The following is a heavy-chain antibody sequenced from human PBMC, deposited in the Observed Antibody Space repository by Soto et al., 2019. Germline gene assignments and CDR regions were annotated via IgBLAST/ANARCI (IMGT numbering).Heavy chain of an antibody. V-gene: IGHV4-34*01. J-gene: IGHJ4*02. D-gene: IGHD3-3*01. CDR3: ARITIFGVVYY. CDR2: INHSGST. Sequence: SETLSLTCAVYGGSFSCYYWSWIRQPPGKGLEWIGEINHSGSTNYNPSLKSRVTISVDTSKNQFSLKLSSVTAADTAVYYCARITIFGVVYYWGQGTLVTVSS. CDR1: GGSFSCYY.